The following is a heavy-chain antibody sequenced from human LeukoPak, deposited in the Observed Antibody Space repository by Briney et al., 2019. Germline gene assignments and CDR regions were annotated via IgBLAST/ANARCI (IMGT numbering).Heavy chain of an antibody. D-gene: IGHD6-19*01. CDR2: IYSGGST. V-gene: IGHV3-53*01. CDR1: GFTVSSNY. Sequence: PGGSLRLSCAASGFTVSSNYMSWVRQAPGKGLEWVSVIYSGGSTYYADSVKGRFTISRDNSKNTLYLQMNSLRAEDTAVYYCARDGSSDPLSYWGQGTLVTVSS. CDR3: ARDGSSDPLSY. J-gene: IGHJ4*02.